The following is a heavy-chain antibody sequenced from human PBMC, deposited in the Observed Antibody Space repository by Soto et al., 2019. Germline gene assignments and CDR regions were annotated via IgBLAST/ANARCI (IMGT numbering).Heavy chain of an antibody. CDR1: GGSISSGDYY. CDR2: IYYSGST. D-gene: IGHD6-19*01. V-gene: IGHV4-30-4*01. J-gene: IGHJ4*02. Sequence: QVQLQESGPGLVKPSQTLSLTCTVSGGSISSGDYYWSWIRQPPGKGLEWIGYIYYSGSTSSNPSLKSRVTISLDPSTSQFSLKLSSAPAADTAVYYCARYPGLKPRCDYWGQGTLVTVPS. CDR3: ARYPGLKPRCDY.